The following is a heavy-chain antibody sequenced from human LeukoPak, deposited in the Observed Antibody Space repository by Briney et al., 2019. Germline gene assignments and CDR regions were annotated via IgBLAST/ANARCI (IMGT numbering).Heavy chain of an antibody. V-gene: IGHV3-11*01. CDR2: ISSSDNTI. CDR1: GFTFSYYY. D-gene: IGHD3-22*01. J-gene: IGHJ3*02. Sequence: PGGSLRLSCAAYGFTFSYYYVSWIRQAPGKGLEWVSYISSSDNTIYYADSVKGRFTISRDNAKNSLYLQMTSLRAENTAVYYCARDRDSSGYSSDAFDIWGQGTMVTVSS. CDR3: ARDRDSSGYSSDAFDI.